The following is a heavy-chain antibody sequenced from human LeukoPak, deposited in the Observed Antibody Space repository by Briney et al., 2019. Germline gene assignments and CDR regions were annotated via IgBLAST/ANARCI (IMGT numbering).Heavy chain of an antibody. D-gene: IGHD3-10*01. CDR3: ARSGPSYYDFDY. J-gene: IGHJ4*01. V-gene: IGHV3-30-3*01. CDR2: ISYDGSNK. Sequence: GGSLRPSCAAFGFTFSSYAMPWVRLVPGKGLGWVAVISYDGSNKYYADSVKGRFTISRDNSKNTLYLQMNSLRAEDTAVYYCARSGPSYYDFDYWGQEPWSPSPQ. CDR1: GFTFSSYA.